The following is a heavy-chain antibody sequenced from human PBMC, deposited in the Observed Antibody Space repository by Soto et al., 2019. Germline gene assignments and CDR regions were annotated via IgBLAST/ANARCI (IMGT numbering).Heavy chain of an antibody. V-gene: IGHV1-69*18. CDR3: ARIKKSGSPRDDAFDI. Sequence: QVQLVQSGAEVKKPGSSVKVSCKASGDTFSTYAITWVRQAPGQGLEWMGRIMTIFGTANYAQKLQGRVTFTADESTNTAYRELSRLRFEDTALYYCARIKKSGSPRDDAFDIWGQGTMVTVSS. J-gene: IGHJ3*02. CDR2: IMTIFGTA. CDR1: GDTFSTYA. D-gene: IGHD3-22*01.